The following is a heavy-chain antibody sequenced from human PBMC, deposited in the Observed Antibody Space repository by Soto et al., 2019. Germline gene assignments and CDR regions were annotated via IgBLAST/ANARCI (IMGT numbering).Heavy chain of an antibody. CDR1: GGSISSSSYY. D-gene: IGHD3-9*01. J-gene: IGHJ5*02. Sequence: SETLSLTCTVSGGSISSSSYYWGWIRQPPGKGLECIGSIYYSGSTYYSPSLKSRVTISVDTSKNQFSLKLSSVTAADTAVYYCARRRRLADILTGYYTNNWFDPWGQGTLVTVSS. CDR3: ARRRRLADILTGYYTNNWFDP. V-gene: IGHV4-39*01. CDR2: IYYSGST.